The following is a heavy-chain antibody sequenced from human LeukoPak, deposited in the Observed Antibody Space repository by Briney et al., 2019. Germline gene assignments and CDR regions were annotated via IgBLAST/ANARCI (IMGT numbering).Heavy chain of an antibody. CDR1: GGSITASY. V-gene: IGHV4-59*01. CDR2: IFFSGST. CDR3: VRGHAVADRG. D-gene: IGHD6-19*01. J-gene: IGHJ4*01. Sequence: SETLSLTCTVSGGSITASYWSWIRRPPGKGLEWIGYIFFSGSTSYNPSLKSRVTMSMDTSKSQLSLRLSSVTAADTAVYYCVRGHAVADRGWGQGTLVIVSS.